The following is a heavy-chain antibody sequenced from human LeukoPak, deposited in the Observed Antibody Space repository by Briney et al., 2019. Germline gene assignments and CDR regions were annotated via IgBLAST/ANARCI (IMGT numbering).Heavy chain of an antibody. J-gene: IGHJ6*03. CDR3: ARETSQKGAHYMDV. CDR2: IYYSGST. Sequence: SETLSLTCTVSGGSISSYYWSWIRQPPGKGLEWIGYIYYSGSTNYKPSLKRRVTISVDTSKNQFSLKLSSVTAADTAVYYCARETSQKGAHYMDVWGKGTTVTVSS. CDR1: GGSISSYY. V-gene: IGHV4-59*01. D-gene: IGHD3-16*01.